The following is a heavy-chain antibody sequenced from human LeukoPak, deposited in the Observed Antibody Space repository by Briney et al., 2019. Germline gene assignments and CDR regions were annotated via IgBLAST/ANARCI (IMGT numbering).Heavy chain of an antibody. D-gene: IGHD6-13*01. CDR1: GYSISSGYY. CDR3: ARQLPASSSWFDY. V-gene: IGHV4-38-2*02. Sequence: SETLSLTCTVSGYSISSGYYWGWIRQPPGKGLEWIGSIYYSGSTYYNPSLKSRVTISVDTSKNQFSLKLSSVTAADTAVYYCARQLPASSSWFDYWGQGTLVTVSS. J-gene: IGHJ4*02. CDR2: IYYSGST.